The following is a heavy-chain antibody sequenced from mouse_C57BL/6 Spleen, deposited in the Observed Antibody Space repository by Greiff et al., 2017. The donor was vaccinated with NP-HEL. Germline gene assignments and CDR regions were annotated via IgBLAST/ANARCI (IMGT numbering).Heavy chain of an antibody. CDR1: GYAFSSYW. CDR3: ARSRLLLRYFDY. CDR2: IYPGDGDT. D-gene: IGHD1-1*01. Sequence: VQLQQSGAELVKPGASVKISCKASGYAFSSYWMNWVKQRPGKGLEWIGQIYPGDGDTNYNGKFKGKATLTADKSSSTAYMQLSSLTSDDSAVYFCARSRLLLRYFDYWGQGTTLTVSS. J-gene: IGHJ2*01. V-gene: IGHV1-80*01.